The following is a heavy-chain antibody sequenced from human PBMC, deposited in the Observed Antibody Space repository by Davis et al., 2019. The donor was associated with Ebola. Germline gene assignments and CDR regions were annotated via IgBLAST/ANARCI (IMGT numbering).Heavy chain of an antibody. J-gene: IGHJ6*02. Sequence: GESLKISCVASGFTFSNYVMNWVRQAPGKGLEWVSGISGSGNGDGPYYADSVKGRFTISRDNSKNTLYLQMNSLRAKDTAVYYCASDYCSSTSCYSWYYYYGMDVWGQGTTVTVSS. CDR3: ASDYCSSTSCYSWYYYYGMDV. CDR2: ISGSGNGDGP. D-gene: IGHD2-2*01. V-gene: IGHV3-23*01. CDR1: GFTFSNYV.